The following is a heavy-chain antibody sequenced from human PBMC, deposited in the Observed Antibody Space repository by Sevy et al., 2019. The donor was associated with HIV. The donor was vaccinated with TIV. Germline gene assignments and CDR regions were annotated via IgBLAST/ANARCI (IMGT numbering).Heavy chain of an antibody. CDR3: ASLLWFGELSPNYNWFDP. CDR2: IYYSGST. J-gene: IGHJ5*02. CDR1: GGSISSSSYY. Sequence: SETLSLTCTVSGGSISSSSYYWGWIRQPPGKGLEWIGSIYYSGSTYYNPSLKSRVTISVDTSKNQFSLKLGSVTAAETAVYYCASLLWFGELSPNYNWFDPWGQGTLVTVSS. V-gene: IGHV4-39*01. D-gene: IGHD3-10*01.